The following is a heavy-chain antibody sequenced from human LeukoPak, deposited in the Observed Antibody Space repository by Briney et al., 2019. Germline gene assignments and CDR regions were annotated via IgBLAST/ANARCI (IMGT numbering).Heavy chain of an antibody. CDR1: GFTFSDYA. CDR2: ISSSSSTI. V-gene: IGHV3-48*01. CDR3: ARDGWCFGGGSCYTRRFDY. D-gene: IGHD2-15*01. J-gene: IGHJ4*02. Sequence: PGGSLRLSCAASGFTFSDYAMTWVRQAPGKGLEWVSYISSSSSTIYYADSVKGRFTISRDNAKNSLYLQMNSLRAEDTAVYYCARDGWCFGGGSCYTRRFDYWGQGTLVTVSS.